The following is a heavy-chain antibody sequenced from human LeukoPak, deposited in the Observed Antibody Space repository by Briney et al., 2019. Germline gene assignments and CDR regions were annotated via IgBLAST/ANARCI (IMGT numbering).Heavy chain of an antibody. V-gene: IGHV4-59*12. J-gene: IGHJ4*02. D-gene: IGHD2-2*01. Sequence: PSETLSLTCTVSGGSISSFHWSWIRQPPGKGLEWIGYTYYSGSTSYNPSLKSRVTISIDTSKNQFSLKLSSVTAADTAVYYCARRPGASFDYWGQGILVTVSS. CDR3: ARRPGASFDY. CDR1: GGSISSFH. CDR2: TYYSGST.